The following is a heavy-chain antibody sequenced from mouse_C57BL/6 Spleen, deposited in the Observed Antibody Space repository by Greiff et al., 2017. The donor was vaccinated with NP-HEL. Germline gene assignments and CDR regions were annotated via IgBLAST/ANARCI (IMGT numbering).Heavy chain of an antibody. D-gene: IGHD1-1*01. CDR1: GYTFTSYW. Sequence: QVQLKQPGAELVKPGASVKLSCKASGYTFTSYWMHWVKQRPGQGLEWIGMIHPNSGSTNYNEKFKSKATLTVDKSSSTAYMQLSSLTSEDSAVYYCARYFYYYGSSYWYFDVWGTGTTVTVSS. CDR2: IHPNSGST. J-gene: IGHJ1*03. V-gene: IGHV1-64*01. CDR3: ARYFYYYGSSYWYFDV.